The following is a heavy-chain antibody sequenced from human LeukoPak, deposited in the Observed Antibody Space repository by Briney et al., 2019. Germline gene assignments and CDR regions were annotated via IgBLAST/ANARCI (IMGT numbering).Heavy chain of an antibody. J-gene: IGHJ4*02. Sequence: GGSLRLSCAASGFTFSSYSMNWVRQAPGKGLEWVSSISSSSSYIYYADSVKGRFTISRDNAKNSLYLQMNSLRAEDTAVYYCARGSDVATIDYWGQGTLVTVSS. V-gene: IGHV3-21*01. D-gene: IGHD5-12*01. CDR2: ISSSSSYI. CDR1: GFTFSSYS. CDR3: ARGSDVATIDY.